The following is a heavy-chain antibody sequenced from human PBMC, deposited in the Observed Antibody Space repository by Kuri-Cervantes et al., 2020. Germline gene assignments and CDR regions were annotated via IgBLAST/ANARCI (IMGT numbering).Heavy chain of an antibody. V-gene: IGHV3-21*03. CDR3: ARELAMVTSFDY. CDR1: GFTFSFYS. D-gene: IGHD5-18*01. CDR2: ISSSSTYI. Sequence: GESLKISCAASGFTFSFYSMNWVRKAPGRRLQWVSSISSSSTYIYYADSVKGRFTISRKNAKNSLYLQMNRLRAEDTAVYYCARELAMVTSFDYWGQGTLVTVSS. J-gene: IGHJ4*02.